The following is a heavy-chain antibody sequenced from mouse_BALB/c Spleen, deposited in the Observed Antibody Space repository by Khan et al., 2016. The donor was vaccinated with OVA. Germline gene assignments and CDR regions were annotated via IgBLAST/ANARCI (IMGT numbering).Heavy chain of an antibody. J-gene: IGHJ2*01. CDR2: ISYSGNT. Sequence: EVKLEESGPGLVKPSQSLSLTCTVTGYSITSDYARNWIRQFPGNKLEWMGYISYSGNTKYNPSLKSRISITRDTSKNQFFLQLKSVTTEDTATYYCARIYGGDFDYWGQGTTLTVSS. D-gene: IGHD1-1*01. CDR1: GYSITSDYA. CDR3: ARIYGGDFDY. V-gene: IGHV3-2*02.